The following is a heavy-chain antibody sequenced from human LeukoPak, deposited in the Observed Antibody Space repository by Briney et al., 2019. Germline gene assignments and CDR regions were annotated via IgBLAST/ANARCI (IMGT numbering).Heavy chain of an antibody. V-gene: IGHV3-23*01. CDR2: ICGSGAST. CDR3: AKSKSGSCYSGGDY. CDR1: GFTFSNYA. J-gene: IGHJ4*02. Sequence: GGSLRLSCAASGFTFSNYAMSWVRQAPGKGLEWVSAICGSGASTFYADSVKGRFTISTDSSKNTLYLQMSSLRVEDTAVNYCAKSKSGSCYSGGDYWGQGTLVTVSS. D-gene: IGHD2-15*01.